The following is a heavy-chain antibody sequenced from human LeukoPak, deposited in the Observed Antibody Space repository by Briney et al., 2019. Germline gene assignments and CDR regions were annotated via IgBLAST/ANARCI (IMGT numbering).Heavy chain of an antibody. V-gene: IGHV3-23*01. CDR2: IVASSGST. CDR1: GFSISNSA. Sequence: GGSLRLSCAASGFSISNSAMSWVRQAPGKGLEWVSLIVASSGSTFYADSVKGRFTISRDSSKNTLSLQMNSLRAEDMAVYYCAKGAYDYIEMGYFDYWGQGTLVTVSS. J-gene: IGHJ4*02. CDR3: AKGAYDYIEMGYFDY. D-gene: IGHD5-12*01.